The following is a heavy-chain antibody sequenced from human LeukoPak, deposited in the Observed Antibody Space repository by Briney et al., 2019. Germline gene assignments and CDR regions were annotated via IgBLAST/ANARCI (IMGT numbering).Heavy chain of an antibody. CDR3: VRLQPNTGEWAFDI. V-gene: IGHV4-59*01. D-gene: IGHD1-1*01. CDR2: ISNSGST. CDR1: GGSIXSXX. J-gene: IGHJ3*02. Sequence: PSETLSLTCTVSGGSIXSXXXXXXXXXPGXXXXWXGYISNSGSTNHNPSLKSRVTISVDTSKNQLSLKLSSVTAADTAVYHCVRLQPNTGEWAFDIWGQGTMVSVSS.